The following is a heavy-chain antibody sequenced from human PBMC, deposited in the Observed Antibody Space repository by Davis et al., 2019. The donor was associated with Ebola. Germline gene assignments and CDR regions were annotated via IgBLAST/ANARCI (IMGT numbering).Heavy chain of an antibody. D-gene: IGHD5-18*01. Sequence: HTGGSLRLSCAASGFTLSSYWMHWVRQAPGKGLVWVSRISTDGSSTYYADSVKGRFTISRDNAKNTLYLQVNSLRAEDTAVYYCAKVDTAMADYYYYGMDVWGKGTTVTVSS. CDR2: ISTDGSST. CDR3: AKVDTAMADYYYYGMDV. J-gene: IGHJ6*04. V-gene: IGHV3-74*01. CDR1: GFTLSSYW.